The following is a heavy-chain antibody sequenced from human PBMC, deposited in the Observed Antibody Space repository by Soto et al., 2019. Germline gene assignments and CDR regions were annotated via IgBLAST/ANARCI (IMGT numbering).Heavy chain of an antibody. Sequence: EVQLVESGGGLVQPGGSQRLSCAASGFTFSSYWMHWVRQAPGKGLVWVSRINSDGSSTSYADSVKGRFTISRDNAKNTLYMQMNSLRAEDTAVYYCARDQEYCSGGSCYVAGYWGQGTLVTVSS. J-gene: IGHJ4*02. D-gene: IGHD2-15*01. CDR1: GFTFSSYW. CDR2: INSDGSST. CDR3: ARDQEYCSGGSCYVAGY. V-gene: IGHV3-74*01.